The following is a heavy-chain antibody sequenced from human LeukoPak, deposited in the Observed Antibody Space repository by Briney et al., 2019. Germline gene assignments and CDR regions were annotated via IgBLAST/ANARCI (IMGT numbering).Heavy chain of an antibody. CDR2: FDPEDGET. V-gene: IGHV1-24*01. Sequence: ASVKVSCKVSGYTLTELYMHWVRQAPGKGLEWMGGFDPEDGETIYAQKFQGRVTMTEDTSTDTAYMELSSLRSEDTAVYYCATSRPTTGTTWPHPDAFDIWGQGTMVTVSS. CDR3: ATSRPTTGTTWPHPDAFDI. CDR1: GYTLTELY. D-gene: IGHD1-1*01. J-gene: IGHJ3*02.